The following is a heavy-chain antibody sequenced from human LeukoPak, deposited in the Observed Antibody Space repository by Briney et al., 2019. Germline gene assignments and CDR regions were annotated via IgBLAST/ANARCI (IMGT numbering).Heavy chain of an antibody. CDR3: ARGPLQTIPTSKIVVYYYPFDY. D-gene: IGHD3-22*01. CDR1: GFNFDDYG. V-gene: IGHV3-20*04. CDR2: INWNGGGT. Sequence: GGSLRLSCAASGFNFDDYGMSWVRQAPGKGLEWVSGINWNGGGTGYADPVKGRFTISRENAKNSLYLQMNSLKAEDTALYYCARGPLQTIPTSKIVVYYYPFDYWGQGTLVNVSS. J-gene: IGHJ4*02.